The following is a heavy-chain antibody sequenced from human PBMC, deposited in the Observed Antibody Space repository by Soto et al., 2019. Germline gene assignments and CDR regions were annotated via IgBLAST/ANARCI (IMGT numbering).Heavy chain of an antibody. J-gene: IGHJ4*02. Sequence: SETLSLTCAVSGGSISSGGYSWNWIRQPPGKGLEWIGNIYHSGSTYYNASLKSRVTISVDRSKNQFSLRLSSVTAADTAVYYCARGRAEDYDILTSYYTYYSDSWGQGTLVTVSS. D-gene: IGHD3-9*01. V-gene: IGHV4-30-2*01. CDR1: GGSISSGGYS. CDR3: ARGRAEDYDILTSYYTYYSDS. CDR2: IYHSGST.